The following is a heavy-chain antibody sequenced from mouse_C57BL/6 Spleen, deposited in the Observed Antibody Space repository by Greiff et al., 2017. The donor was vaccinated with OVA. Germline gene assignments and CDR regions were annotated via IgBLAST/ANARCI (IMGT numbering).Heavy chain of an antibody. CDR2: IDPETGGT. V-gene: IGHV1-15*01. CDR1: GYTFTDYE. D-gene: IGHD1-1*02. J-gene: IGHJ4*01. Sequence: QVQLQQSGAELVRPGASVTLSCKASGYTFTDYEMHWVKQTPVHGLEWIGAIDPETGGTAYNQKFKGKAILTADKSSSTAYMELRSLTSEDSAVYYCTVEYMGGMAYWGQGTSVTVSA. CDR3: TVEYMGGMAY.